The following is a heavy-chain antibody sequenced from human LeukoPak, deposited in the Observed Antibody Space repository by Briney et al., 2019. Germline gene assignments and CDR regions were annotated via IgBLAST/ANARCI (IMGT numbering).Heavy chain of an antibody. D-gene: IGHD3-10*01. J-gene: IGHJ4*02. V-gene: IGHV4-38-2*02. CDR1: GYSISSGYY. CDR2: IYHSGST. Sequence: PSETLSLTCTVSGYSISSGYYWGWIRQPPGKGLEWIGSIYHSGSTYYNPSLKSRVTISVDMSKNQISLKLSSVTAADTAVYYCARDRLLWFGELDFWGQGTLVIVSS. CDR3: ARDRLLWFGELDF.